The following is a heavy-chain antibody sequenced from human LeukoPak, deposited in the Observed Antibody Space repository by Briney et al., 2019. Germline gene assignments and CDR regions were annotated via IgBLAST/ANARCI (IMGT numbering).Heavy chain of an antibody. CDR3: ARALLGIAVAGTLDY. V-gene: IGHV4-39*01. CDR1: GGSISSSSYY. Sequence: SETLSLTCTVSGGSISSSSYYWGWIRQPPGQGLEWIGSIYYSGSTYYNPSLKSRVTISVDTSKNQFSLKLSSVTAADTAVYYCARALLGIAVAGTLDYWGQGTLVTVSS. CDR2: IYYSGST. D-gene: IGHD6-19*01. J-gene: IGHJ4*02.